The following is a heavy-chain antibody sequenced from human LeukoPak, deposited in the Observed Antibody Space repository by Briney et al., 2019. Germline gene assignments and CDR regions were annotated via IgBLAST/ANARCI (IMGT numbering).Heavy chain of an antibody. CDR3: ARENVGYDY. D-gene: IGHD1-26*01. CDR1: GGSVSSGSFH. J-gene: IGHJ4*02. CDR2: IYYSGST. V-gene: IGHV4-61*01. Sequence: PSETLSLTCTVSGGSVSSGSFHWRWIRQPPGRGLEWIGYIYYSGSTNYNPSLKSRVTISIDTSKNQFSLKLSSVTAADTAVYYCARENVGYDYWGQGTLVTVSS.